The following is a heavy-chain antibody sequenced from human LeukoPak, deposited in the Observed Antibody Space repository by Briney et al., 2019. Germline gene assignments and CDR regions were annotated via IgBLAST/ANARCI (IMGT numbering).Heavy chain of an antibody. CDR3: ARRSRYCSGGSCYHSLFDY. D-gene: IGHD2-15*01. V-gene: IGHV5-51*01. CDR1: GYSFTSYW. J-gene: IGHJ4*02. CDR2: IYPGDSDT. Sequence: GESLQISCKGSGYSFTSYWIGWVRQMPGKGLEWTGIIYPGDSDTRYSPSFQGQVTISADKSISTAYLQWSSLKASDTAMYYCARRSRYCSGGSCYHSLFDYWGQGTLVTVSS.